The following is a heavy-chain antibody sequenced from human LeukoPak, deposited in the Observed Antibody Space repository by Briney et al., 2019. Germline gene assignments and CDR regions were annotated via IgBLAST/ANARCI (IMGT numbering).Heavy chain of an antibody. V-gene: IGHV4-4*07. Sequence: SETLSLTCTVSGGSISSYYWSWIRQPAGKGLEWIGRIYTSGSTNYNPSLKSRVTMSVDTSKNQFSLKLSSVTAADAAVYYCARGKFVAAMATTGFDYWGQGTLVTVSS. D-gene: IGHD5-18*01. CDR2: IYTSGST. CDR3: ARGKFVAAMATTGFDY. CDR1: GGSISSYY. J-gene: IGHJ4*02.